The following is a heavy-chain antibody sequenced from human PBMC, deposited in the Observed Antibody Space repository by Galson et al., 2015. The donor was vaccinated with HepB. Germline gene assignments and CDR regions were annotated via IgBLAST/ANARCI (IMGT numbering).Heavy chain of an antibody. CDR3: AREDGSFHN. D-gene: IGHD5-24*01. CDR2: IDLRGRK. V-gene: IGHV3-7*03. CDR1: GFNFSSFW. J-gene: IGHJ4*02. Sequence: SLRLSCAASGFNFSSFWMNWVRQAPGKGLEWVANIDLRGRKNYVDSVKGRFTISRDNARNSLYLQMNSLRVDDTAVYYCAREDGSFHNWGQGTLVTVSS.